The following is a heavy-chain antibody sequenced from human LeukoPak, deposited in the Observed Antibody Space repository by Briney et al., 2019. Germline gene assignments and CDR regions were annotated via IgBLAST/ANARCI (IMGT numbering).Heavy chain of an antibody. V-gene: IGHV1-69*01. Sequence: SVKVSCKASGGTFSSYAISWVRRAPGQGLEWMGGIIPIFGTANYAQKFQGRVTITADESTSTAYMELSSLRSEDTAVYYCARDPQYSSSFFLDNWYFDLWGRGTLVTVSS. CDR3: ARDPQYSSSFFLDNWYFDL. CDR2: IIPIFGTA. CDR1: GGTFSSYA. D-gene: IGHD6-6*01. J-gene: IGHJ2*01.